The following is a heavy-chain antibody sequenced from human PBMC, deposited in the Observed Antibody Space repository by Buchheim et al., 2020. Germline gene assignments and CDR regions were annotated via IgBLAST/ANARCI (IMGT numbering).Heavy chain of an antibody. V-gene: IGHV1-69*01. CDR1: GGTFSSYA. D-gene: IGHD3-22*01. J-gene: IGHJ5*02. CDR2: IIPIFGTA. CDR3: ARGYDSSGYHLFRGGDSRGLYNWFDP. Sequence: QVQLVQSGAEVKKPGSSVKVSCKASGGTFSSYAISWVRQAPGQGLEWMGGIIPIFGTANYAQKFQGRVTITADESTSTAYMELSSLRSEDTAVYYCARGYDSSGYHLFRGGDSRGLYNWFDPWGQGTL.